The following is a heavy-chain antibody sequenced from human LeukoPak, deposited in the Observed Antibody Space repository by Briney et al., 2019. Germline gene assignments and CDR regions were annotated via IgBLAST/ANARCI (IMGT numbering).Heavy chain of an antibody. CDR3: ARRGSSSGFYLP. V-gene: IGHV3-48*03. D-gene: IGHD3-22*01. CDR1: GFTFSSYE. CDR2: ISSSGSTI. Sequence: PGGSLRLSCAASGFTFSSYEMNWVRQAPGKGLEWVSYISSSGSTIYYADSVKGRFTISRDNAKNSLFLQMDSLRVEDTSVYYCARRGSSSGFYLPWGQGTLVTVSS. J-gene: IGHJ4*02.